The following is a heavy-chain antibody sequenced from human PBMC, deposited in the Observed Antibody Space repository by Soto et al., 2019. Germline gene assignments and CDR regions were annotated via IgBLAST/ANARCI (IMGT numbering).Heavy chain of an antibody. D-gene: IGHD7-27*01. CDR1: GFTFTDYH. CDR3: ARSLRATSPLTF. J-gene: IGHJ4*02. CDR2: ISETGGHT. V-gene: IGHV3-11*06. Sequence: GGSLRLSCEASGFTFTDYHMSWIRQAPGKGLEWVALISETGGHTVYAESVQGRFSISRDNARPSVFLQMNSLRSEDTAVYFCARSLRATSPLTFWGQGTPVTVSS.